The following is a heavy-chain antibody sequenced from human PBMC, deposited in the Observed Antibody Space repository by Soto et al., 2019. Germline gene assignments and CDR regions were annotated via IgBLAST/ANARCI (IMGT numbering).Heavy chain of an antibody. D-gene: IGHD5-18*01. J-gene: IGHJ4*02. V-gene: IGHV1-18*01. CDR3: ARAVGYSYGFDY. Sequence: QVQLVQSGAEVRRPGASVKVSCKASGYTFASYGISWVRQAPGQGLEWMGWISAYNGNTNYAHKLQGRVTMTTETSTTTAYRELRSLRSDDTAVYYCARAVGYSYGFDYWGQGTLVTVSS. CDR1: GYTFASYG. CDR2: ISAYNGNT.